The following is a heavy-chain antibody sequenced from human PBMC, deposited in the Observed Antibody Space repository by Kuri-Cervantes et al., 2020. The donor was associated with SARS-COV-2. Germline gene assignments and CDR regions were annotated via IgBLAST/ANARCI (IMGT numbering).Heavy chain of an antibody. V-gene: IGHV4-39*01. D-gene: IGHD3-3*01. Sequence: SETLSLTCTVSGGSISSSSYYWGWIRQPPGKGLEWIGSIYYSGSTYYNPSLKSRVTISVDTSKNQFSLKLSSVTAADTAVYYCARAQTYDFWSGYLYWGQGTLVTVSS. CDR1: GGSISSSSYY. CDR2: IYYSGST. J-gene: IGHJ4*02. CDR3: ARAQTYDFWSGYLY.